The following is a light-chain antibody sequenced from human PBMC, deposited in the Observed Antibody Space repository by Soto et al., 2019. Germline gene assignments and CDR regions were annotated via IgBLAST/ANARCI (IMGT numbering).Light chain of an antibody. V-gene: IGKV1-39*01. CDR1: QPITKY. CDR3: QQSYSTLSIT. CDR2: GAS. Sequence: DIQMAQSRFSLSACVGDRVTITCRASQPITKYLNWYRHKPGQAPNLLIYGASNLQSGVPSRFSGSGSGTDFTLTISSLQPEDFATYYCQQSYSTLSITFGQGTRLEN. J-gene: IGKJ5*01.